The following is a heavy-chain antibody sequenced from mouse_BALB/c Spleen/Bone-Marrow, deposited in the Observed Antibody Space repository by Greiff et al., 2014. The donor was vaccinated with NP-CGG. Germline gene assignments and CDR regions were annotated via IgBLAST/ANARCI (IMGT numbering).Heavy chain of an antibody. D-gene: IGHD3-3*01. CDR1: GYTFTDYE. CDR2: IHPGSGGT. Sequence: QVQLKESGAELVRPGASVKLSCKALGYTFTDYEIHWVKQTPEHGLEWIGAIHPGSGGTAYNQKFKGEATLTVDKSSNTAHMELSSLTSEDSAVYYCTRGWDAMDYWGQGTSVTVSS. J-gene: IGHJ4*01. V-gene: IGHV1-15*01. CDR3: TRGWDAMDY.